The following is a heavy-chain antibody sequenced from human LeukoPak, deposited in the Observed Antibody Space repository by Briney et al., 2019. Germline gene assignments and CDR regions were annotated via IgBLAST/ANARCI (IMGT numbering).Heavy chain of an antibody. D-gene: IGHD3-3*01. J-gene: IGHJ4*02. CDR1: GYSISNGYY. V-gene: IGHV4-38-2*02. CDR2: ISHRGST. CDR3: ARGAEYYAIWRGYAGYSDY. Sequence: SETLSLTCTVSGYSISNGYYWGWIRQPPGKGLEWVGSISHRGSTYYNPSLRSRITISLDRSKQKFSLKLTSVTAADTAVYFCARGAEYYAIWRGYAGYSDYWGQGTLVTVSS.